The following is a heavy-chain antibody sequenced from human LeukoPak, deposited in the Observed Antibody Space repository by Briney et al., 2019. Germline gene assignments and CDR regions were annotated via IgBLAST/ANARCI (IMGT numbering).Heavy chain of an antibody. J-gene: IGHJ3*01. CDR3: ARVSPLYAGGEDAFDF. CDR1: GFTFSSYG. CDR2: IRYDGSNK. D-gene: IGHD2-8*02. Sequence: GGSLRLSCAVSGFTFSSYGMYWVRQAPGKGLEWVAFIRYDGSNKYYADSVKGRFTISRDNAKNSLYLQMNGLRAEDTAVYYCARVSPLYAGGEDAFDFWGQGTLVTVSS. V-gene: IGHV3-30*02.